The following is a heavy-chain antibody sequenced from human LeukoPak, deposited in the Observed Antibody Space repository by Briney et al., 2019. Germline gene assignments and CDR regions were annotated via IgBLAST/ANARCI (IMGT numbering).Heavy chain of an antibody. V-gene: IGHV3-7*03. J-gene: IGHJ4*02. CDR3: ATGTFYYGS. D-gene: IGHD3-10*01. Sequence: PGGSLRLSCAASGFTFSNFWVTWVRQAPGKGLEWVASIKQDGSEGYYVDSVKGRFTISRDNAQNSLYLQMNSLRAEDTAVYYCATGTFYYGSWGQGTLVTVPS. CDR2: IKQDGSEG. CDR1: GFTFSNFW.